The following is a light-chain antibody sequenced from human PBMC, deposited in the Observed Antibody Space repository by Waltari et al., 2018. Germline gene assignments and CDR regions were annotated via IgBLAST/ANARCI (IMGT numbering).Light chain of an antibody. V-gene: IGKV3-15*01. CDR1: QSVSSN. J-gene: IGKJ2*01. CDR2: GAS. CDR3: QQYSKWPPHT. Sequence: ETVMTQFPATLSVSPGETATLSCRASQSVSSNLDWYQQKPGQAPRLLIYGASTRATGIPARFSGSESGTDFTLTISRLQSEDFAVYYCQQYSKWPPHTFGQGTKLEL.